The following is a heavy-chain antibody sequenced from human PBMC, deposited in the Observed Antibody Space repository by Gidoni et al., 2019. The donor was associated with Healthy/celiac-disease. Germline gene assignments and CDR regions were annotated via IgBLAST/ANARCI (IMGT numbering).Heavy chain of an antibody. CDR2: ISVSGGST. CDR3: AKGKPITMVRGVINNWFDP. Sequence: EVQLLESGGGLVQPGGSLRLSCAASGFTFSRYAMSWVRQAPGKGVEWVSAISVSGGSTYYADSVKGRFTISRDNSKNTLYLQMNSLRAEDTAVYYCAKGKPITMVRGVINNWFDPWGQGTLVTVSS. D-gene: IGHD3-10*01. J-gene: IGHJ5*02. V-gene: IGHV3-23*01. CDR1: GFTFSRYA.